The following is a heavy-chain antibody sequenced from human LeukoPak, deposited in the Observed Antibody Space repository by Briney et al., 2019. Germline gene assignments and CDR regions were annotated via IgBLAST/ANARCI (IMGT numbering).Heavy chain of an antibody. J-gene: IGHJ4*02. CDR2: ITGSGGST. D-gene: IGHD5-12*01. CDR1: GFTLSSYW. Sequence: PGGSLRLSCAASGFTLSSYWMHWVRQAPGKGLEWVSSITGSGGSTYYADSVKGRFTISRDNSKNTLYLQMSSLRAEDTAVYYCAKHHSASSGYRVSYWGQGTLVTVSS. CDR3: AKHHSASSGYRVSY. V-gene: IGHV3-23*01.